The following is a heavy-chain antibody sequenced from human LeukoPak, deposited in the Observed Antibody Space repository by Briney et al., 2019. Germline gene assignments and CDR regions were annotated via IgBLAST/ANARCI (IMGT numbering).Heavy chain of an antibody. CDR3: ARETVLRYFDWF. D-gene: IGHD3-9*01. J-gene: IGHJ4*02. V-gene: IGHV4-34*01. Sequence: SETLSLTCAVYGGSFSGYYWSWIRQPPGKGLEWIGEINHSGSTNYNPSLKSRVTISVDTSKNQFSLKLSSVTAADTAVCYCARETVLRYFDWFRGQGTLVTVSS. CDR2: INHSGST. CDR1: GGSFSGYY.